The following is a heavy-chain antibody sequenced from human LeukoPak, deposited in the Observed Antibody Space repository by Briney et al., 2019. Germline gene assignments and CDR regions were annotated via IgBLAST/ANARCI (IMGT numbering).Heavy chain of an antibody. D-gene: IGHD6-19*01. Sequence: ASVKVSCKASGYTFTGYYMHWVRQAPGQGLEWMGWINPNSGGTNYAQKFQGWFTMTRDTSISTAYMELSRLRSDDTAVYYCARGGIVAGTSWFDPWGQGTLVTVSS. CDR2: INPNSGGT. CDR1: GYTFTGYY. J-gene: IGHJ5*02. CDR3: ARGGIVAGTSWFDP. V-gene: IGHV1-2*04.